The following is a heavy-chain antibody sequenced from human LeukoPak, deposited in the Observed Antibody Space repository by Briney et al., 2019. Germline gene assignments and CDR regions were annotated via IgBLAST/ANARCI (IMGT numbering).Heavy chain of an antibody. CDR1: GDSLSSSTYY. CDR3: AKGTTAAGYYYMDV. Sequence: SETLSLTCTVSGDSLSSSTYYWAWIRQPPGKGLEWIGSIYYGGSTYYNPSLKTRVAISVDTSKNQFSLKLSPVTAADTAVYYCAKGTTAAGYYYMDVWGKGTTVTVSS. CDR2: IYYGGST. D-gene: IGHD4-11*01. V-gene: IGHV4-39*07. J-gene: IGHJ6*03.